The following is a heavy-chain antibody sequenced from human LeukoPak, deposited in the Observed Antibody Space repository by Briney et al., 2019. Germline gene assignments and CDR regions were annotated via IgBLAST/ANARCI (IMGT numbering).Heavy chain of an antibody. CDR2: IYYSGST. D-gene: IGHD3-22*01. J-gene: IGHJ4*02. CDR3: ARVDDSSGYLDY. V-gene: IGHV4-31*03. Sequence: SETLSLTCTVSGGSISSGGYYWSWIRQHPGKGLEWIGYIYYSGSTYYNPSLKSRVTISVDTPKNQFSLKLSSVTAADTAVYYCARVDDSSGYLDYWGQGTLVTVSS. CDR1: GGSISSGGYY.